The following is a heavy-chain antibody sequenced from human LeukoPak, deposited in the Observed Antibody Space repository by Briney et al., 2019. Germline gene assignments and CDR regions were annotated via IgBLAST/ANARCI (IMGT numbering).Heavy chain of an antibody. CDR3: ARHSSLRTFDY. Sequence: SETLSLTCAVSGGSISSSSYYWGWIRQPPGKGLEWIGSMYYSGSPYYNPSLKSRVTISVDTSKNQFSLKLSSVTAADTALYYCARHSSLRTFDYWGQGTLVTVSS. D-gene: IGHD1-1*01. J-gene: IGHJ4*02. CDR1: GGSISSSSYY. CDR2: MYYSGSP. V-gene: IGHV4-39*01.